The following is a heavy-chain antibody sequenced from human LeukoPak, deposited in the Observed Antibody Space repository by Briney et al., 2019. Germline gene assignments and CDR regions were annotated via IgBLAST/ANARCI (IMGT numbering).Heavy chain of an antibody. CDR1: GDSISRYY. CDR2: IYNGGII. CDR3: ARETSQKGAHYMDV. Sequence: SETLSLTCTVSGDSISRYYWSWIRQPAGKGLEWIGRIYNGGIITYNPSLKSRVTMSIDTSNNQFSLRLGFVTAADTAVYYCARETSQKGAHYMDVWGKGTTVTISS. V-gene: IGHV4-4*07. J-gene: IGHJ6*03. D-gene: IGHD3-16*01.